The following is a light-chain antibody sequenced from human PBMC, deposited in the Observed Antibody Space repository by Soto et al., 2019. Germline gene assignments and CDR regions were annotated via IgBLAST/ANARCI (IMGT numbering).Light chain of an antibody. J-gene: IGKJ5*01. CDR3: QQYGKSPQIT. Sequence: EIVMTQSPATLSVSPGERATLSCRASQNIRNNLAWYQQKPGQAPRLLIYGASTRATGIPDRFSGSGSGTDFSLTISRLEPEDFAVYYCQQYGKSPQITFGQGTRLEIK. V-gene: IGKV3D-15*01. CDR2: GAS. CDR1: QNIRNN.